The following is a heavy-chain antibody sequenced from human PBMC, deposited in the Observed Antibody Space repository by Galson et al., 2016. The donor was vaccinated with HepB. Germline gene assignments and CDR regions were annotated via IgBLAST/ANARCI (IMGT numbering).Heavy chain of an antibody. CDR3: AKDPGVFSPGWYYFDS. Sequence: SLRLSCAGSGFTFNSYAMNWVRQAPRKGPEWVAAISSGGDITYYADSVKGRFTISRDNSKNTLYLHMNGLRAEDTALYYYAKDPGVFSPGWYYFDSWGQGTLVTVSA. D-gene: IGHD6-19*01. J-gene: IGHJ4*02. CDR1: GFTFNSYA. CDR2: ISSGGDIT. V-gene: IGHV3-23*01.